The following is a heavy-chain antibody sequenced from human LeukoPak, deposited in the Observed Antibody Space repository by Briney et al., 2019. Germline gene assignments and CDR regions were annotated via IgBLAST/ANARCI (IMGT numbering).Heavy chain of an antibody. J-gene: IGHJ5*02. Sequence: ASVKVSCKASGYTFTGYYMHWVRQAPGQGLEWMGWINPNSGGTNYAQKFQGRVTMTRDTSISTAYMELSRLRSDDTAVYYCARVYDFWSGQTLGDWFDPWGQGTLVTVSS. CDR2: INPNSGGT. CDR1: GYTFTGYY. D-gene: IGHD3-3*01. V-gene: IGHV1-2*02. CDR3: ARVYDFWSGQTLGDWFDP.